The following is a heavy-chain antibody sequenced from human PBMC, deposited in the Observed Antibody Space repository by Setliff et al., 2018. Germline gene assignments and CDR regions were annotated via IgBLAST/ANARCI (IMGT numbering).Heavy chain of an antibody. J-gene: IGHJ1*01. V-gene: IGHV3-11*04. D-gene: IGHD3-9*01. CDR1: GFAFGDYF. CDR2: ISSDGITI. Sequence: GGSLRLSCAASGFAFGDYFMSWIREAPGKGLEWISYISSDGITIHYADSVKGRFTVTRDNAKNSLYLQMDSLKVEDTAVYYCGSLTDGQHWGQGALVTV. CDR3: GSLTDGQH.